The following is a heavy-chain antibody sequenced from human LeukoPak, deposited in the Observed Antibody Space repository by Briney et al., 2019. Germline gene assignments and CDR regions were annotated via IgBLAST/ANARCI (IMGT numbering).Heavy chain of an antibody. CDR2: ISSSGGTT. CDR3: AKDPQDLWAFDI. V-gene: IGHV3-23*01. J-gene: IGHJ3*02. D-gene: IGHD2-21*01. Sequence: GGSLRLSCAASGVTFSSYWMSWVRQAPGKGLEWVSSISSSGGTTYYADSVKGRFTISRDNSKNTLYLQMNSLRAEDTAVYYCAKDPQDLWAFDIWGQGTMVTVSS. CDR1: GVTFSSYW.